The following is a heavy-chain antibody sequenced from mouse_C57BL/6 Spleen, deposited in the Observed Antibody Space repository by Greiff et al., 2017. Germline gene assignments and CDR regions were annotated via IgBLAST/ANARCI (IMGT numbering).Heavy chain of an antibody. D-gene: IGHD2-2*01. Sequence: QVQLQQSDAELVKPGASVKISCKVSGYAFTDHTIHWMKQRPEQGLEWIGYIYPRDGSTKYNEKFKGKATLTADKSSSTAYMQLNSLTSEDSAVYFCVYGYDGGRAMDYWGQGTSVTVSS. CDR3: VYGYDGGRAMDY. CDR2: IYPRDGST. J-gene: IGHJ4*01. V-gene: IGHV1-78*01. CDR1: GYAFTDHT.